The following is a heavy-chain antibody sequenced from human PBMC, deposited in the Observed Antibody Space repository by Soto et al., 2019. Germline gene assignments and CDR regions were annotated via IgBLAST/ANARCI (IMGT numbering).Heavy chain of an antibody. CDR3: ARNVAAANNWFDP. V-gene: IGHV4-34*01. D-gene: IGHD6-13*01. CDR1: GGSFSGYY. Sequence: SETLSLTCAVYGGSFSGYYWSWIRQPPGKGLEWIGEINHSGSTNYNPSLKSRVTISVDTSKNQFSLKLSSVTAADTAVYYCARNVAAANNWFDPWGQGTPVTVSS. CDR2: INHSGST. J-gene: IGHJ5*02.